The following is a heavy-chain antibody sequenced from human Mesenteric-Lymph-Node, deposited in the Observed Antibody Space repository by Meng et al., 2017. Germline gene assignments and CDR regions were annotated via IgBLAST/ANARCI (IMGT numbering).Heavy chain of an antibody. J-gene: IGHJ6*02. V-gene: IGHV3-30*07. CDR3: AKGVTDLYYYYGMDV. CDR2: ISYDGSNK. CDR1: GFTFSSYA. Sequence: GESLKISCAASGFTFSSYAMHWVRQAPGKGLEWVAVISYDGSNKYYADSVKGRFTISRDNSKNTLYLQMNSLRAEDTAVYYCAKGVTDLYYYYGMDVWGQGTTVTVSS. D-gene: IGHD4-11*01.